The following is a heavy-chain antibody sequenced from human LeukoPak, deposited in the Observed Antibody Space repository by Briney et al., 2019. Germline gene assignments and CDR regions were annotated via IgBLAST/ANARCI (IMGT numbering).Heavy chain of an antibody. Sequence: PSETLSLTCTVSGGSISSSSYYWGWIRQPPGKGLEWIGSIYYSGSTYYNPSLKSRVTISVDTSKNQFSLKLSSVTAADTAVYYCARSSGSLFDYWGQGTLVTVSS. CDR1: GGSISSSSYY. CDR2: IYYSGST. J-gene: IGHJ4*02. CDR3: ARSSGSLFDY. V-gene: IGHV4-39*07. D-gene: IGHD1-26*01.